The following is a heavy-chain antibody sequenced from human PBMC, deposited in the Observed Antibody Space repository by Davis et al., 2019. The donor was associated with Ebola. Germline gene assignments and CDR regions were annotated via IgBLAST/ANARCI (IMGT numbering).Heavy chain of an antibody. CDR3: ARGEYGDYPLHYYYGMDV. J-gene: IGHJ6*02. Sequence: PGGSLRLSCAASGFTFSSYWMSWVRQAPGKGLEWVANIKQDGSEKYYVDSVKGRFTISRDNSKNTLYLQMNSLRAEDTAVYYCARGEYGDYPLHYYYGMDVWGQGTTVTVSS. V-gene: IGHV3-7*03. CDR1: GFTFSSYW. CDR2: IKQDGSEK. D-gene: IGHD4-17*01.